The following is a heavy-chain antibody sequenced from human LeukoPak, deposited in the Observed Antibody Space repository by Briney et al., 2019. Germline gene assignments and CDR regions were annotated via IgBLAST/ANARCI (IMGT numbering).Heavy chain of an antibody. CDR1: GYTFTGYY. D-gene: IGHD2-15*01. CDR2: INPNSGGT. Sequence: ASVKVSCKASGYTFTGYYMHWVRQAPGQGLGWMGWINPNSGGTNYAQKFQGRVTMTRDTSISTAYMELSRLRSDDTAVYYCATDRYCSGGSCTNLFDYWGQGSLVTVSS. V-gene: IGHV1-2*02. CDR3: ATDRYCSGGSCTNLFDY. J-gene: IGHJ4*02.